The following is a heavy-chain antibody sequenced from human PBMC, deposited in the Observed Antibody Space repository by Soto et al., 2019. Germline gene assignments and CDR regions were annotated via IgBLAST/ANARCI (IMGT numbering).Heavy chain of an antibody. V-gene: IGHV3-11*05. Sequence: QVQLVESGGGLVKPGGSLXLSXXXSGFTFTDYYMNWIRQAPGKGLEWVSYISSTGTYTNYADSVKGRFTISRDNAKNSLYLQMNSLRAEDTAVYYCARDANYAANWGQGTLVTVSS. J-gene: IGHJ4*02. CDR3: ARDANYAAN. CDR2: ISSTGTYT. CDR1: GFTFTDYY. D-gene: IGHD1-7*01.